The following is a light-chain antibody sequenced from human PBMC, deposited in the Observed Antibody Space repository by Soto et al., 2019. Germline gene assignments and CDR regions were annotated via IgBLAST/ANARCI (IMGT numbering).Light chain of an antibody. CDR1: QSISSW. J-gene: IGKJ1*01. V-gene: IGKV1-5*01. CDR3: QQYNSYPWT. CDR2: DAS. Sequence: DIQMSQSPSTLSASVGDRVTITCLASQSISSWLAWYQQKPGKAPKLLIYDASSLESGVPSRFSGSGSGTEFTLTIRSLQPDDFATYYCQQYNSYPWTCGQGTKVDIK.